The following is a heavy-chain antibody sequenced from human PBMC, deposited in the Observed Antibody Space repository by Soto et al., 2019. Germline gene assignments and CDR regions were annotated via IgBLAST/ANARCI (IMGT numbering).Heavy chain of an antibody. Sequence: PSLTCAVSGYSISSGYYWGWIRQPPGKGLEWIGSIYHSGSTYYNPSLKSRVTISVDTSKNQFSLKLSSVTAADTAVYYCARGGSSSWGVGFDPWGQGTLVPVSS. J-gene: IGHJ5*02. D-gene: IGHD6-13*01. CDR3: ARGGSSSWGVGFDP. CDR2: IYHSGST. CDR1: GYSISSGYY. V-gene: IGHV4-38-2*01.